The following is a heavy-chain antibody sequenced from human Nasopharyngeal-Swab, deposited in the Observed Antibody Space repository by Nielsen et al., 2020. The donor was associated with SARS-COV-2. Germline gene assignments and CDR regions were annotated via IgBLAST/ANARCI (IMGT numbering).Heavy chain of an antibody. Sequence: GESLKISCAASGFTFSSYGMHWVRQAPGKGLEWVAVISYDGSNKYYADSVKGRFTISRDNSKNTLYLQMNSLRAEDTAVYYCAKVYDSSGYYYWGQGTLVTVSS. V-gene: IGHV3-30*18. D-gene: IGHD3-22*01. CDR1: GFTFSSYG. CDR2: ISYDGSNK. CDR3: AKVYDSSGYYY. J-gene: IGHJ4*02.